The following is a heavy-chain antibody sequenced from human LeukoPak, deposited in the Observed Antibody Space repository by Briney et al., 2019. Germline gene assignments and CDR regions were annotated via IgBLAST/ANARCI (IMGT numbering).Heavy chain of an antibody. D-gene: IGHD1-20*01. V-gene: IGHV4-38-2*01. CDR1: GYSISNGYH. Sequence: SETLSLTCAVSGYSISNGYHWGWIRQPPGKGLEWIGSIYRSGSTYYNPSLKSRVTISVDTSRNHFSLRLSFVTAADTAVYYCARVNWICDYWGQGTLVTVSS. J-gene: IGHJ4*02. CDR3: ARVNWICDY. CDR2: IYRSGST.